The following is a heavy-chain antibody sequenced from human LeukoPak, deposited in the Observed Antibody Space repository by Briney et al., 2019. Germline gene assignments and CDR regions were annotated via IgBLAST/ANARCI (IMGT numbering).Heavy chain of an antibody. CDR2: ISAYNGNT. V-gene: IGHV1-18*01. CDR1: GYTFTSYG. Sequence: ASVKVSCKASGYTFTSYGISWVRQAPGQGLEWMGWISAYNGNTNYAQKLQGRVTMTTDTSTSTAYMELRSLRSDDTAVYYCAGDRVIVVVPAISDYYYYGMDVWGQGTTVTVSS. J-gene: IGHJ6*02. CDR3: AGDRVIVVVPAISDYYYYGMDV. D-gene: IGHD2-2*01.